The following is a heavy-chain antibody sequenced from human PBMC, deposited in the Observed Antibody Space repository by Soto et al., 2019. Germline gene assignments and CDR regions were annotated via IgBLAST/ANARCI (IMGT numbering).Heavy chain of an antibody. CDR2: IYYSGST. CDR3: ARAILIAAAGTLYYYYGMDV. J-gene: IGHJ6*02. Sequence: SETLSLTCTVSGGSISSGGYYWSWIRQHPGKGLEWIGSIYYSGSTYYNPSLKSRVTISVDTSKNQFSLKLSSVTAADTAVYYCARAILIAAAGTLYYYYGMDVWGQGTTVTVSS. D-gene: IGHD6-13*01. V-gene: IGHV4-39*01. CDR1: GGSISSGGYY.